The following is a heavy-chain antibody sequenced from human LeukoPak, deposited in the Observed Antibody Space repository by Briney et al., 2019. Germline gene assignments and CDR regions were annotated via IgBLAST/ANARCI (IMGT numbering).Heavy chain of an antibody. D-gene: IGHD3-10*01. CDR1: GGSISSGGYY. Sequence: PSETLSLTCTVSGGSISSGGYYWSWIRQPAGKGLEYLGRIHSSGSTNYNPSLTSRVTISRDTSKNHYSLKLSSVTATDTAVYYCARGQTYSGSGIYTYFDYWGQGILVTVSS. J-gene: IGHJ4*02. CDR2: IHSSGST. V-gene: IGHV4-61*02. CDR3: ARGQTYSGSGIYTYFDY.